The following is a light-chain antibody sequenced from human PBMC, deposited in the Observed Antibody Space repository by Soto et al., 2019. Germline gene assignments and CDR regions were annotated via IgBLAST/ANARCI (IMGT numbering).Light chain of an antibody. J-gene: IGLJ2*01. Sequence: QSVLTQPASVSGSPGQSITISCTGTSSDVGSYNLVSWYQQHPGKAPKLMIYEGSKRPSGISNHFSGSKSGNTASLTISGLQAEDEADYYCSSYAGSNTFVFGGGTKVTVL. CDR2: EGS. CDR3: SSYAGSNTFV. V-gene: IGLV2-23*03. CDR1: SSDVGSYNL.